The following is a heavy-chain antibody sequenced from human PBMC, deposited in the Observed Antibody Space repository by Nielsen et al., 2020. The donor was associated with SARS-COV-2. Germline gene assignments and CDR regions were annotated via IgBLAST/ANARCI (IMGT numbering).Heavy chain of an antibody. CDR1: GYSFTSYG. J-gene: IGHJ3*02. V-gene: IGHV1-18*01. CDR3: ARVGVAAAGQGVNAFDT. CDR2: ISAYNGNT. D-gene: IGHD6-13*01. Sequence: ASVKVSCKASGYSFTSYGISWVRQAPGQGLEWMGWISAYNGNTNYAQKLQGRVTMTTDTSTSTAYMELGSLRSDDTAVYYCARVGVAAAGQGVNAFDTWGQGTMVTVSS.